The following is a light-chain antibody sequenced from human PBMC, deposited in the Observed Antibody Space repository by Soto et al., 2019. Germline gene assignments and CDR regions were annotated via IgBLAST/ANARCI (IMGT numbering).Light chain of an antibody. V-gene: IGKV3-15*01. CDR3: QQYNNWPRT. J-gene: IGKJ1*01. CDR2: DAS. CDR1: QSVRSN. Sequence: EKVMTQSPATLSVSPGERATLSCRASQSVRSNLAWYQQNPGQPPRLLIYDASTRATGIPARFSGSGSGTEFTLTINSLQSEDFAVYYCQQYNNWPRTFGQGTKVDIK.